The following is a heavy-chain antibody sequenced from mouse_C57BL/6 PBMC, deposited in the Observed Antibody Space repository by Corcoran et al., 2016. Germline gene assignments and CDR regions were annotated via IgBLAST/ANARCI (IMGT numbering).Heavy chain of an antibody. J-gene: IGHJ3*01. Sequence: EVELQQSGPELVKPGASVKISCKASGYTFTDYYMNWVKQSHGKGLEWIGDINPNNGGTSYNQKFKGKATLTVDKSSSTAYMELRSLTSEDSAVYYCAIYYANWGQGTLVTVSA. CDR2: INPNNGGT. D-gene: IGHD1-1*01. CDR1: GYTFTDYY. CDR3: AIYYAN. V-gene: IGHV1-26*01.